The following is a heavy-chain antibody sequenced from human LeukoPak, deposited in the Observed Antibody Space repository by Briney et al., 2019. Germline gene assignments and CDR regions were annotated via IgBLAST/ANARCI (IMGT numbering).Heavy chain of an antibody. CDR2: ISYDGSNK. D-gene: IGHD5-12*01. V-gene: IGHV3-30-3*01. J-gene: IGHJ4*02. Sequence: PGGSLRLSCAASGFTFSSYAMHWVRQAPGKGLEWVAVISYDGSNKYYADSVKGRFTISRDNSKNTLYLQMNSLRAEDTAVYYCVMMATTRFDYWGQGTLVTVSS. CDR3: VMMATTRFDY. CDR1: GFTFSSYA.